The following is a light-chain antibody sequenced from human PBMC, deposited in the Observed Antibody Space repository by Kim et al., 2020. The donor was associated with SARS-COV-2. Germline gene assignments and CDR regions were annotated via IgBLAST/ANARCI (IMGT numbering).Light chain of an antibody. J-gene: IGLJ1*01. CDR3: QVWDSSSDHYV. CDR2: YDS. CDR1: NIGSKS. V-gene: IGLV3-21*04. Sequence: SYELTQPPSVSVAPGKTARITCGGNNIGSKSVHWYQQKPGQAPVLVIYYDSDRPSGIPERFSGSNSGNTATLTISRVEAGDGADYYCQVWDSSSDHYVF.